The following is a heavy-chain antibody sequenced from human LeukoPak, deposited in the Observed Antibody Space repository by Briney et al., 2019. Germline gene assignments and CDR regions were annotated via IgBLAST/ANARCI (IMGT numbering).Heavy chain of an antibody. CDR3: ARNPYYSADL. D-gene: IGHD2/OR15-2a*01. J-gene: IGHJ4*02. CDR1: GYSISSGYW. V-gene: IGHV4-4*02. Sequence: SGTLSLTCAGSGYSISSGYWWSWVRQSPGKGLGWIGESHRSGSTNYSPSLKSRATIAVDKAKNQFSVMLTPVIAADTAVYYCARNPYYSADLWGQGTLVTVSS. CDR2: SHRSGST.